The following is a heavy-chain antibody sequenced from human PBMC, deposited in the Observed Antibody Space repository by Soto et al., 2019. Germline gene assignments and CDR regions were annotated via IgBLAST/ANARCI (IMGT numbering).Heavy chain of an antibody. D-gene: IGHD3-22*01. J-gene: IGHJ4*02. Sequence: GASVKGSCKASGYTFTSCAMRWVRQAPGQRLEWMGWINTGNGNTKYSQKFQGRVTLTRDTSASTAYMELSSLRSEDTAVYYCVRGTTYSDSSGSVRYFDYWGQGTLVTVSS. V-gene: IGHV1-3*04. CDR2: INTGNGNT. CDR3: VRGTTYSDSSGSVRYFDY. CDR1: GYTFTSCA.